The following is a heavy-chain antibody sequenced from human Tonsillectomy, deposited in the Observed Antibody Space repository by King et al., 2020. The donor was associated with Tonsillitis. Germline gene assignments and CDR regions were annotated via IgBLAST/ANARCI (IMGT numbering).Heavy chain of an antibody. D-gene: IGHD2-21*01. Sequence: HVQLVESGGGVVQPGGSLRLSCEASGFTFSTYGIHWVRQAPGKGLEWVTFIRYDGSDKYYADSVKGRFTISKDNSKNTVYLQMNSLRVDDTAIYYCGKPRLRGMSKRIAFGGRGPLVTVSS. CDR1: GFTFSTYG. CDR3: GKPRLRGMSKRIAF. V-gene: IGHV3-30*02. J-gene: IGHJ4*02. CDR2: IRYDGSDK.